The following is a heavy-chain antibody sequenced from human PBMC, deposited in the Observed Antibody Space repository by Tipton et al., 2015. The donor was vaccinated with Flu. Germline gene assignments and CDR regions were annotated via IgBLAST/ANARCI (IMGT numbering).Heavy chain of an antibody. J-gene: IGHJ4*02. D-gene: IGHD3-3*01. CDR1: GFTFSNFA. Sequence: QLVQSGGGVVQPGRSLRLSCAASGFTFSNFAMHWVRQAPGKGLEWVAGIWYDGSNKYYADSVKGRFTISRDNSKNTLFLQMNSLRAEDTAVYYCARDSGLRFLEWLAYWGQGTLVTVSS. CDR2: IWYDGSNK. CDR3: ARDSGLRFLEWLAY. V-gene: IGHV3-33*01.